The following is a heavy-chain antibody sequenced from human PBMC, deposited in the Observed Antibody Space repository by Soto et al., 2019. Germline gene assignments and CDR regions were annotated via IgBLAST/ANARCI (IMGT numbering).Heavy chain of an antibody. J-gene: IGHJ4*02. Sequence: LRLSCAASGFTFGTYGMHWVRQAPGKGLEWLAVISHDGVNKYYADSVKGRFTISRDNSRNTLFLQMNSLRAEDTALYYCAKDHKDSSQDYWGQGALVTVSS. CDR2: ISHDGVNK. CDR1: GFTFGTYG. D-gene: IGHD3-22*01. CDR3: AKDHKDSSQDY. V-gene: IGHV3-30*18.